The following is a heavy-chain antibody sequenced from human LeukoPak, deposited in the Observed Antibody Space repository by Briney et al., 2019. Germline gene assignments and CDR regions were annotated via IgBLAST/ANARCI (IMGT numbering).Heavy chain of an antibody. CDR1: GGSISSYY. Sequence: SETLSLTCTVSGGSISSYYWSWIRQPPGKGLEWIGYIYTSGSTNYNPSLKSRVTISVDTSKNQFSLKLSSVTAADTAVYYCARECSGYDYGLCYWGQGTLVTVSS. CDR2: IYTSGST. D-gene: IGHD5-12*01. CDR3: ARECSGYDYGLCY. J-gene: IGHJ4*02. V-gene: IGHV4-4*09.